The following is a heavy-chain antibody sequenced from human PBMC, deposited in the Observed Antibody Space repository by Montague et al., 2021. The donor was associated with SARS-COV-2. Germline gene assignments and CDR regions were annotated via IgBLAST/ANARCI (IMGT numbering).Heavy chain of an antibody. CDR3: ARDVGTAMPY. CDR2: IYTSGST. CDR1: GGSITSRSYY. D-gene: IGHD5-18*01. J-gene: IGHJ4*02. Sequence: TLSLTCTVSGGSITSRSYYWSWIRQPAGKGLEWIGRIYTSGSTNYNPSLKSRATISVDTSKNQFSLKLSSVTAADTAVYHCARDVGTAMPYWGQGTLVTVSS. V-gene: IGHV4-61*02.